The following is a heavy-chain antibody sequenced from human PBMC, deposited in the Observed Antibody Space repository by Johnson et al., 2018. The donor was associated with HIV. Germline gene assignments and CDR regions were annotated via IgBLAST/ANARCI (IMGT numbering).Heavy chain of an antibody. CDR3: ARERQSSSWDDAFDI. CDR2: ISSSSGTI. V-gene: IGHV3-48*01. J-gene: IGHJ3*02. Sequence: VQLVESGGGLVLPGGSLRLSCAASGFTFSSYSMNWVRQAPGKGLEWVSYISSSSGTIYYADSVKGRFTISRDNAKMSLYLQMNSLRAEDTAVYYCARERQSSSWDDAFDIRGQGTMVTVSS. CDR1: GFTFSSYS. D-gene: IGHD6-13*01.